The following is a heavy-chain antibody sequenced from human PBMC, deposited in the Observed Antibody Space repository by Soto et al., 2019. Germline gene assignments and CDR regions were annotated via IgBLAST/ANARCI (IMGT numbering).Heavy chain of an antibody. CDR3: AREQYGGDPMI. D-gene: IGHD2-21*02. CDR1: GGTFSSYT. J-gene: IGHJ4*02. V-gene: IGHV1-69*08. CDR2: IIPILGIA. Sequence: QVQLVQSGAEVKKPGSSVKVSCKASGGTFSSYTISWVRQAPGQGLEWMGRIIPILGIANYAQKFQGRVTXTXXKSTSTAYMELSSLRSEDTAVYYCAREQYGGDPMIWGQGTLVTVSS.